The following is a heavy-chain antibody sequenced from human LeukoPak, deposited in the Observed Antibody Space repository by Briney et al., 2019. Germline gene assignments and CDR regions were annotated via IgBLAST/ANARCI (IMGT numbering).Heavy chain of an antibody. CDR3: TTLYGSGNYY. V-gene: IGHV3-15*01. J-gene: IGHJ4*02. CDR2: IKTKSDGGTT. D-gene: IGHD3-10*01. Sequence: PGGSLRLSCAASGFTFSTYWMSWVRQAPGKGLEWVGQIKTKSDGGTTGSAATVKGRFAISRDDSKNTLYLQMNSLKIEDTAMYYCTTLYGSGNYYWGQGTLVTVSS. CDR1: GFTFSTYW.